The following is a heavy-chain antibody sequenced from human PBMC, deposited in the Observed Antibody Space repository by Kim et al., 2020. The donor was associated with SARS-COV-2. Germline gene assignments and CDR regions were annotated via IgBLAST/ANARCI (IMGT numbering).Heavy chain of an antibody. CDR1: GGSFSGYY. CDR2: INHSGST. Sequence: SETLSLTCAVYGGSFSGYYCSWIRQPPGKGLEWIGEINHSGSTNYNPSLKSRVTISVDTSKNQFSLKLSSVTAADTAVYYCARGRSSVVPAALGAYYYY. D-gene: IGHD2-2*01. J-gene: IGHJ6*01. V-gene: IGHV4-34*01. CDR3: ARGRSSVVPAALGAYYYY.